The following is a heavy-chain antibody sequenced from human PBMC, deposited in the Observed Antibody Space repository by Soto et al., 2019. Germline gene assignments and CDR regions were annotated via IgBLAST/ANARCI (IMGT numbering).Heavy chain of an antibody. D-gene: IGHD6-13*01. CDR3: AREGAAAARMFDN. CDR2: INPNGDST. J-gene: IGHJ4*02. V-gene: IGHV1-46*02. Sequence: QVQLLQSGAEVRNPGASVKVSCKASGYTFNMYYMHWVRQAPGQGLEWMGVINPNGDSTTYAQKFQGRLTMTRDTSTSTVYMDLTSLRSEDTAVYYCAREGAAAARMFDNWGQGTLVTVSS. CDR1: GYTFNMYY.